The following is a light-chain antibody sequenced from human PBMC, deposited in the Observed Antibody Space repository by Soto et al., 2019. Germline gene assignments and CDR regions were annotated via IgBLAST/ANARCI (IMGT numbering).Light chain of an antibody. Sequence: EIVLTQSPGTLSLYTGERATLSCRASQSVSSSYLAWYEQKPGQAPSPLIYGASSRAAGIPDRFSGSGSGTDCTLTISSLQSEDFAIYYCQQYNNWQVTFGQGSMV. J-gene: IGKJ1*01. CDR2: GAS. V-gene: IGKV3-20*01. CDR1: QSVSSSY. CDR3: QQYNNWQVT.